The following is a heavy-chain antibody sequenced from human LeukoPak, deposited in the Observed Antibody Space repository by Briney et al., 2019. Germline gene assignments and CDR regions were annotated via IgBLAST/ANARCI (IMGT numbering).Heavy chain of an antibody. Sequence: TGESLKISCKDSGYSFTSYWISWVRQMPGKGLEWMGIIYPGDSDTRYSPSFQGQVTISADKSISTAYLQWSSLKASDTAMYYCARSGRYSSSSAIDYWGQGTLVTVSS. J-gene: IGHJ4*02. D-gene: IGHD6-6*01. CDR2: IYPGDSDT. CDR3: ARSGRYSSSSAIDY. CDR1: GYSFTSYW. V-gene: IGHV5-51*01.